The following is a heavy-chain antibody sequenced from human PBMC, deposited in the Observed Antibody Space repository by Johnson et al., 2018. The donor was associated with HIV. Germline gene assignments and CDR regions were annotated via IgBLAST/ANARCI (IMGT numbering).Heavy chain of an antibody. D-gene: IGHD3-10*01. J-gene: IGHJ3*02. CDR3: AKQYFGSGCSVDAFDI. CDR2: ISYDGSNK. Sequence: QVQLVESGGGVVQPGRSLRLSCAASGFTFSSYGMHWVRQAPGKGLGWVAMISYDGSNKYYADSVKGRFTISRDNTKNTLYLQMNSLRPEDTAVYSFAKQYFGSGCSVDAFDIWGQGTMVTVSS. V-gene: IGHV3-30*18. CDR1: GFTFSSYG.